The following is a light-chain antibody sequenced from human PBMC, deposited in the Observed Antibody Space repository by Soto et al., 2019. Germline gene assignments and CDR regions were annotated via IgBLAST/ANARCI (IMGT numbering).Light chain of an antibody. CDR2: DVS. CDR1: QSINSR. CDR3: QQYKIYPYT. Sequence: DIQMTQSPSTLSASIGDRVTITCRASQSINSRLAWYQQKPGRPPKLLIYDVSILESGVPSRFSGSGSGTDFTLTISSLRPDDFATFYCQQYKIYPYTFGQGTRLDIQ. J-gene: IGKJ2*01. V-gene: IGKV1-5*01.